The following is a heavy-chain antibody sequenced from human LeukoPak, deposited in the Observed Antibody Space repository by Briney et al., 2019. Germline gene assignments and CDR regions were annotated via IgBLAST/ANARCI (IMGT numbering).Heavy chain of an antibody. CDR2: ISGNTGNT. J-gene: IGHJ4*02. CDR1: GFTSKYDF. Sequence: GGSLRLSCAASGFTSKYDFMSWVRQAPGKGLECVSLISGNTGNTYYSDSVKGRFTISRDKSKNTLYLQMDSLRAKDTAVYYCAARDPCSGDMCYGLNYWGQGTRVTVSS. V-gene: IGHV3-23*01. CDR3: AARDPCSGDMCYGLNY. D-gene: IGHD2-15*01.